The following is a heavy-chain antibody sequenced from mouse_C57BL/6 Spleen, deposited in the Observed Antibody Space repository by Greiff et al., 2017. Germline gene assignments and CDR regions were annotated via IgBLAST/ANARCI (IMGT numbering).Heavy chain of an antibody. D-gene: IGHD1-1*01. Sequence: QVQLQQSGAELVRPGTSVKLSCKASGYTFTNYWMHWVKQRPGQGLEWIGVIAPAGSCTNYNEKFKGKATLTADTSSSTAYMQLSSLTSGVSAVYYGARRGGRGSYGGFDVWGQGTTVTGSA. J-gene: IGHJ1*01. CDR1: GYTFTNYW. CDR3: ARRGGRGSYGGFDV. CDR2: IAPAGSCT. V-gene: IGHV1-59*01.